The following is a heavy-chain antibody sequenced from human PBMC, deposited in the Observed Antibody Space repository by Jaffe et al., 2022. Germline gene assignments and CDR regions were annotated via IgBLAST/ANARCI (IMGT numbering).Heavy chain of an antibody. CDR3: ARSSSTGYSSGWYADFDY. D-gene: IGHD6-19*01. J-gene: IGHJ4*02. CDR1: GYSISSGYY. V-gene: IGHV4-38-2*01. CDR2: IYHSGST. Sequence: QVQLQESGPGLVKPSETLSLTCAVSGYSISSGYYWGWIRQPPGKGLEWIGSIYHSGSTYYNPSLKSRVTISVDTSKNQFSLKLSSVTAADTAVYYCARSSSTGYSSGWYADFDYWGQGTLVTVSS.